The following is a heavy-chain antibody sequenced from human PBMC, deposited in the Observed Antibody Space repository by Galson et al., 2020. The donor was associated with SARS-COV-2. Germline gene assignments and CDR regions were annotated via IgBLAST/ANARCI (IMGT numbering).Heavy chain of an antibody. J-gene: IGHJ4*02. Sequence: GGSLRLSCAASGFTFSNYVMHWVRQAPGKGPECVAVILSDGSNSFYADSLKGRFTISRDNSKSTLYLQMNSLRAEDTAVYYCARGGEWELPYDFDYWGQGTLVTVSS. CDR3: ARGGEWELPYDFDY. CDR1: GFTFSNYV. D-gene: IGHD1-26*01. CDR2: ILSDGSNS. V-gene: IGHV3-30*04.